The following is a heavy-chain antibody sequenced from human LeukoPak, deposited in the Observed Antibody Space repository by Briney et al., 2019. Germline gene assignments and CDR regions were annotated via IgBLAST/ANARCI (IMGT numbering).Heavy chain of an antibody. CDR1: GFTFSSYA. J-gene: IGHJ3*02. D-gene: IGHD1-26*01. CDR2: IYSGGST. V-gene: IGHV3-66*02. Sequence: GGSLRLSCAASGFTFSSYAMTWVRQAPGKGLEWVSVIYSGGSTYYADSVKGRFTISRDNSKNTLYLQMNSLRAEDTAVYYCASPDPVGARGMLAFDIWGQGTMVTVSS. CDR3: ASPDPVGARGMLAFDI.